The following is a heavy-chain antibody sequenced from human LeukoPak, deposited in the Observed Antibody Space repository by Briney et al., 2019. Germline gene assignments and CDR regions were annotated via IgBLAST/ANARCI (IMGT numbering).Heavy chain of an antibody. Sequence: SETLSLTCTVSGGSISSGGYYWSWIRQPPGKGLEWIGYIYHSGSTYYNPSLKSRVTISVDRSKNQFSLKLSSVTAADTAVYYCARHPYYCSSTSCYNEYYFDYWGQGTLVTVSS. V-gene: IGHV4-30-2*01. D-gene: IGHD2-2*02. J-gene: IGHJ4*02. CDR1: GGSISSGGYY. CDR2: IYHSGST. CDR3: ARHPYYCSSTSCYNEYYFDY.